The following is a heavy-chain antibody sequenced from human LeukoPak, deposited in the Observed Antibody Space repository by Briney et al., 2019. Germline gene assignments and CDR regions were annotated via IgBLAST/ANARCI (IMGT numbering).Heavy chain of an antibody. CDR2: ISAYNGNT. Sequence: GASVKVSCKASGYTFTSYAMNWVRQAPGQGLEWVGWISAYNGNTNYAQKLQGRVTMTTDTSTSTAYMELRSLRSDDTAVYYCARAVAARPFKHFDCWGQGTLVTVSS. V-gene: IGHV1-18*01. D-gene: IGHD6-6*01. CDR3: ARAVAARPFKHFDC. CDR1: GYTFTSYA. J-gene: IGHJ4*02.